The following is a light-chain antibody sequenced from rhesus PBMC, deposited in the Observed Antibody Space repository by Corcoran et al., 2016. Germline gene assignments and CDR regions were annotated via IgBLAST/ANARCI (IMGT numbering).Light chain of an antibody. CDR3: MQSLQIPYS. Sequence: DIMLTQTPLSLPVTPGEPASISCRSSQILPDTTGYTHLYWYLQKPGQSPQLLIYLGSSRASGVPDRFSGSGSGTDFTLKISRVEAEDIEICYCMQSLQIPYSFGQGTRVEIK. CDR2: LGS. V-gene: IGKV2-78*01. CDR1: QILPDTTGYTH. J-gene: IGKJ2*01.